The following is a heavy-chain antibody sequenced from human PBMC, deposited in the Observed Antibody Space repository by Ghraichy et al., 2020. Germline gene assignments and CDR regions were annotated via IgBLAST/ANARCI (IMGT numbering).Heavy chain of an antibody. J-gene: IGHJ4*02. V-gene: IGHV3-23*01. Sequence: GALNISCAASGFSFNTYAMNWVRQAPGKGLEWVSGISGSGGSTYYADSVKGRFTISRDNSKNTVYMQMNSLRAEDTAVYYCAKDYGDFVYYFDYWGQGTLVTVSS. CDR2: ISGSGGST. CDR1: GFSFNTYA. CDR3: AKDYGDFVYYFDY. D-gene: IGHD4-17*01.